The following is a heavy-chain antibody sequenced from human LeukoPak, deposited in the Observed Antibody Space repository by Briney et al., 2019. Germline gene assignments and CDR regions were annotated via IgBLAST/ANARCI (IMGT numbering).Heavy chain of an antibody. CDR1: GFSFTTAW. D-gene: IGHD3-22*01. CDR3: VIDDYYDYSGTREADYFDY. Sequence: GGSLRLSCGASGFSFTTAWMSWVRQARGKGLEWVARIKSDGAVDYASPVKGRLTISKDYSKNTLYLQMNSLKVEDTAVYYCVIDDYYDYSGTREADYFDYWGQGTLVTVSS. J-gene: IGHJ4*02. V-gene: IGHV3-15*01. CDR2: IKSDGAV.